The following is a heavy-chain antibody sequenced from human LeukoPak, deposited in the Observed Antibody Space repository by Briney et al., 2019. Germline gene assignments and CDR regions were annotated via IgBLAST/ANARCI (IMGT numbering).Heavy chain of an antibody. V-gene: IGHV3-48*01. D-gene: IGHD5-24*01. CDR2: ISSSSSTI. CDR3: ARRSRDGWYFDY. Sequence: GGSLRLSCAASGFTFSSYSMNWVRQAPGKGLEWVSYISSSSSTIYYADSVKGRFTISRDNSKNTLYLQMNSLRTEDTAVYYCARRSRDGWYFDYWGQGTLVTVSS. CDR1: GFTFSSYS. J-gene: IGHJ4*02.